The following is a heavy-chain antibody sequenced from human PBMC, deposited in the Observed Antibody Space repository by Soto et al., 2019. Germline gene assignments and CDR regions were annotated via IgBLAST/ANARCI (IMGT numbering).Heavy chain of an antibody. CDR2: INHSGST. CDR1: GGSFSGYY. V-gene: IGHV4-34*01. CDR3: ARGWATLPRSFDY. Sequence: PSETLSLTCAVYGGSFSGYYWSWIRQPPGKGLEWIGEINHSGSTSYNPSLKSRVTISVDTSKNQFSLKLSSVTAADTAVYYCARGWATLPRSFDYWGQGLLVTVSS. J-gene: IGHJ4*02. D-gene: IGHD5-12*01.